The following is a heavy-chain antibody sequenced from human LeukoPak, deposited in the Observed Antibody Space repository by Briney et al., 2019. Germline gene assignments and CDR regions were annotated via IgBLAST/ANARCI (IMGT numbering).Heavy chain of an antibody. D-gene: IGHD3-10*01. CDR1: GLTFSGYS. CDR2: ISSRSNYI. V-gene: IGHV3-21*01. CDR3: ARDGYYTSGRNPYFDY. Sequence: PGGSLRLSCAASGLTFSGYSMNWVRQAPGKGLEWVSPISSRSNYIYYADSVKGRFTISRDNAKNSLYLQMNSLRAEDTGVYYCARDGYYTSGRNPYFDYWGRGTLVTVSS. J-gene: IGHJ4*02.